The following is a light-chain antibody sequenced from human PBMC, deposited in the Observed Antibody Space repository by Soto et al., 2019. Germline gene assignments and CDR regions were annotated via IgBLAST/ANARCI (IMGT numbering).Light chain of an antibody. CDR2: GAS. Sequence: EIVTTQSPATLSVSPGERATLSCRASQSVSSNLAWYQQKPGQAPRLLIFGASTRATGIPDRFSGSGSGTDFTLTISRLEPEDFAVYYCQQYGSSPRTFGQGTKVDI. V-gene: IGKV3-20*01. J-gene: IGKJ1*01. CDR3: QQYGSSPRT. CDR1: QSVSSN.